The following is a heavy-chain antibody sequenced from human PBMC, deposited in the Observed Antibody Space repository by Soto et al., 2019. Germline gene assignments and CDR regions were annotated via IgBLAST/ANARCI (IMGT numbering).Heavy chain of an antibody. V-gene: IGHV3-33*01. Sequence: QVQLVESGGGVVQPGRSLRLSCAASGFTFSSYGMHWVRQAPGKGLEGVAVIWYDGSNKYYADSVKGRFTIPRDNAKKTMYLQMNSLRAEDTAVYYCARDTSRYCGGDCYPGGWGQGTLVTVSS. D-gene: IGHD2-21*02. CDR3: ARDTSRYCGGDCYPGG. CDR2: IWYDGSNK. J-gene: IGHJ4*02. CDR1: GFTFSSYG.